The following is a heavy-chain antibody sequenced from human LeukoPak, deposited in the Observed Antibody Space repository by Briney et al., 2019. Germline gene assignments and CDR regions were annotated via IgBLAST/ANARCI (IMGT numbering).Heavy chain of an antibody. V-gene: IGHV4-31*11. CDR2: IYYSGST. Sequence: SETLSLTCAVYGGSFSGYYWSWIRQHPGKGLEWIGYIYYSGSTYYNPSLKSRVTISVDTSKNQFSLKLSSVTAADTAVYYCARDLVGATTSYFDLWGRGTLVTVSS. CDR1: GGSFSGYY. CDR3: ARDLVGATTSYFDL. J-gene: IGHJ2*01. D-gene: IGHD1-26*01.